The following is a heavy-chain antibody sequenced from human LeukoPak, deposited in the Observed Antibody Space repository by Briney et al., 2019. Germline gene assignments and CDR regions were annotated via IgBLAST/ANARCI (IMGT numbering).Heavy chain of an antibody. V-gene: IGHV1-3*01. D-gene: IGHD2-2*01. Sequence: ASVKVSCKASGYTFTSYAMHWVRQAPGQRLEWMGWINAGNGNTKYSQKFQGRVTITRDTSASTAYMELSSLRSEDTAVYYCARAAQWYQLRAAFDIWGQGTMVTVSS. CDR1: GYTFTSYA. CDR2: INAGNGNT. J-gene: IGHJ3*02. CDR3: ARAAQWYQLRAAFDI.